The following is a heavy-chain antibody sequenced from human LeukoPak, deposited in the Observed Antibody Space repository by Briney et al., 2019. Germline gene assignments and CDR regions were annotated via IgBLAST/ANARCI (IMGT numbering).Heavy chain of an antibody. Sequence: GASVKVSCKASGYTFTGYYMHWVRQAPGQGLEWMGWINPNSGGTNYAQKFQGRVTMTRDTSITTAYMELSSLTSDDTAVYFCARSAENCNNGVCFTDYCMDVWGKGTTVTVSS. CDR2: INPNSGGT. CDR1: GYTFTGYY. CDR3: ARSAENCNNGVCFTDYCMDV. D-gene: IGHD2-8*01. V-gene: IGHV1-2*02. J-gene: IGHJ6*03.